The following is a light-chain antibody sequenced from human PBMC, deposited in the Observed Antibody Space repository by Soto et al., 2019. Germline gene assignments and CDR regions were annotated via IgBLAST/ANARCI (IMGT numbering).Light chain of an antibody. V-gene: IGLV2-11*01. CDR1: SSDIGSYNY. CDR2: DVS. J-gene: IGLJ3*02. Sequence: QSALTQPRSVSGSPGQSVTISCTGTSSDIGSYNYVSWYQQHPGKAPKLMIYDVSKRPSGVPDRFSGSKSGNTASLTISGLQAEDEADYYCGAWDTSVDLHCVFGGGTKVTVL. CDR3: GAWDTSVDLHCV.